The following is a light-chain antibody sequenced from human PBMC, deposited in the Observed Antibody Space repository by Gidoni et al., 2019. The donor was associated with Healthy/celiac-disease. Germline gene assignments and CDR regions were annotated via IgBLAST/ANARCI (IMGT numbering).Light chain of an antibody. V-gene: IGKV1-39*01. Sequence: DIQMTQSPSSLSASVGDRVTITCRASQSICSYLNWYQQKPGKPPKLLIYAASSLQSGVPSRFSGSGSGTDFTLTISSLQPEDFATYYCQQSYSTLWTFGQGTKVEIK. CDR2: AAS. CDR3: QQSYSTLWT. J-gene: IGKJ1*01. CDR1: QSICSY.